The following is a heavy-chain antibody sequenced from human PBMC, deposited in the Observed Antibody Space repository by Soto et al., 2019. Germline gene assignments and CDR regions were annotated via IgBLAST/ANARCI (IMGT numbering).Heavy chain of an antibody. D-gene: IGHD6-13*01. CDR3: ARDLGSMQHLGMGY. V-gene: IGHV3-30*10. Sequence: QVQLVEAGGGVGQPGRSLRLSCSASGFTFSSYAMHWVRQAPGKGLEGVSVISYDGSSKSYTDSVKGRFTISRDNSKNTLFLQMDSLRPEDTAVFYCARDLGSMQHLGMGYWGQGITVTVSS. J-gene: IGHJ4*02. CDR2: ISYDGSSK. CDR1: GFTFSSYA.